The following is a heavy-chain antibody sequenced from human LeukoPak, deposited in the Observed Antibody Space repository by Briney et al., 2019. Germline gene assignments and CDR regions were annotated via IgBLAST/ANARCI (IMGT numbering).Heavy chain of an antibody. J-gene: IGHJ4*02. V-gene: IGHV3-48*03. Sequence: SGGSLRLSCAVSGFTFSDYEMNWVCQAPGKGLEWISYISSSGYNIYYADSVKGRFTISRDNAKNSLYLQMNSLRAEDTAVYYCARDLVDTTMWGFDYWGQGTLVTVSS. CDR3: ARDLVDTTMWGFDY. CDR1: GFTFSDYE. D-gene: IGHD5-18*01. CDR2: ISSSGYNI.